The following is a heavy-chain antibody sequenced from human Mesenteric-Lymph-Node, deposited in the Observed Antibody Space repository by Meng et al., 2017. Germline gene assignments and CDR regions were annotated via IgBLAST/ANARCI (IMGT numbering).Heavy chain of an antibody. CDR2: ISAYNGNT. J-gene: IGHJ6*02. V-gene: IGHV1-18*01. CDR3: ARDRKGRSSSWSYRPYYYGMDV. Sequence: ASVKVSCKASGYTFTHYGIIWVRQAPGQGLEWMGWISAYNGNTNYAQKLQGRVTMTTDTSTSTAYMELRSLRSDDTAVYYCARDRKGRSSSWSYRPYYYGMDVWGQGTTVTVSS. CDR1: GYTFTHYG. D-gene: IGHD6-13*01.